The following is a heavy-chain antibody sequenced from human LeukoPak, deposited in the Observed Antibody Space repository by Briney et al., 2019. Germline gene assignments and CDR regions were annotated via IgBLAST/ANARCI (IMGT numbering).Heavy chain of an antibody. J-gene: IGHJ3*02. Sequence: GASVKVSCKASGGTFSSYAISWVRQAPGQGLEWMGRIIPILGIANYAQKFQGRVTITADKSTGTAYMELSSLRSEDTAVYYCARDSSGSDAFDIWGQGTMVTVSS. CDR1: GGTFSSYA. CDR3: ARDSSGSDAFDI. D-gene: IGHD3-22*01. CDR2: IIPILGIA. V-gene: IGHV1-69*04.